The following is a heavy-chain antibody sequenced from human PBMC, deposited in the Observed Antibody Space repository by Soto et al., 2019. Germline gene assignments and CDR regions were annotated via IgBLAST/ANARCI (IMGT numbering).Heavy chain of an antibody. CDR3: ARDVCSGGSCYSNWLDP. CDR1: GYTFTSYD. CDR2: MNPNSGNT. Sequence: GASVKVSCKASGYTFTSYDINWVRQATGQGLEWMGWMNPNSGNTGYAQKFLGRVTMTRNTSISTAYMELSSLRSEDTAVYYCARDVCSGGSCYSNWLDPWGQGTLVTVSS. D-gene: IGHD2-15*01. V-gene: IGHV1-8*01. J-gene: IGHJ5*02.